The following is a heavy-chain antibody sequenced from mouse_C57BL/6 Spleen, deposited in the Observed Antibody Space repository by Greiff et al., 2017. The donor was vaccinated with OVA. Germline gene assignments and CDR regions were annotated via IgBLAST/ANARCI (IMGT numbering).Heavy chain of an antibody. V-gene: IGHV1-61*01. CDR3: ARGWDGGYFDY. CDR2: IYPSDSET. CDR1: GYTFTSYW. J-gene: IGHJ2*01. D-gene: IGHD4-1*01. Sequence: QVQLQQPGAELVRPGSSVKLSCTASGYTFTSYWMDWVKQSPGQGLEWIGNIYPSDSETHYTQKFKDKATLSVDKSSSTAYMQLSSLTSEDSAVYYCARGWDGGYFDYWGQGTTLTVSS.